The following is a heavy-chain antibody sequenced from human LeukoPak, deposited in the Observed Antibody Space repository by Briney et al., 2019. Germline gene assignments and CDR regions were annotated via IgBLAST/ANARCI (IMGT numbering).Heavy chain of an antibody. CDR1: GGSISSGGYS. D-gene: IGHD3-22*01. Sequence: SQTLSLTCAVSGGSISSGGYSWSWIRQHPGKGLEWIGYIYYSGSTYYNPSLKSRVTISVDTSKNQFSLKLSSVTAADTAVYYCARVPRDPYYYDSSGYYGSDAFDIWGQGTMVTVSS. V-gene: IGHV4-31*11. CDR3: ARVPRDPYYYDSSGYYGSDAFDI. CDR2: IYYSGST. J-gene: IGHJ3*02.